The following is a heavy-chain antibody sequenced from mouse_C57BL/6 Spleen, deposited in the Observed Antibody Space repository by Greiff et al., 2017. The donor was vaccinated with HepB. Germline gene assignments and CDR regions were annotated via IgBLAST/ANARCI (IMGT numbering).Heavy chain of an antibody. CDR3: ARTGIYFDF. D-gene: IGHD4-1*01. J-gene: IGHJ2*01. V-gene: IGHV1-26*01. CDR2: INPNNGGT. CDR1: GYTFTDYY. Sequence: EVQLQQSGPELVKPGASVKISCKASGYTFTDYYMNWVKQSHGKSLEWIGDINPNNGGTSYNQKFKGKATLTVDKSSSTAYMELSSLTSEDSAVYYWARTGIYFDFWGQGTTLTVSS.